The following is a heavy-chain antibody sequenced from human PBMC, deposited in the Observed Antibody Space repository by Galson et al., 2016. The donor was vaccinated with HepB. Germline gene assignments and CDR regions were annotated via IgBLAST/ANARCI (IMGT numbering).Heavy chain of an antibody. CDR2: VYHTGST. Sequence: SETLSLTCTVSGGSIRSDFYYWGWIRQPPGKGLEWIGTVYHTGSTYYNASLTSRVTISVDTSKNQFSLRLNSVTAADTAIYYCARRGGSTIVATHDAFDIWGQGTMVAVSS. CDR1: GGSIRSDFYY. D-gene: IGHD5/OR15-5a*01. V-gene: IGHV4-39*01. J-gene: IGHJ3*02. CDR3: ARRGGSTIVATHDAFDI.